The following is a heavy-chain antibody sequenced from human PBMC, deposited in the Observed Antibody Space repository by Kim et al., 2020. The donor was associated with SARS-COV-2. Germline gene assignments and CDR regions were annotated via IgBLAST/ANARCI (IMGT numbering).Heavy chain of an antibody. D-gene: IGHD6-13*01. CDR1: GGSVSSGSYY. Sequence: SETLSLTCTVSGGSVSSGSYYWSWIRQPPGKGLEWIGYIYYSGSTNYNPSLKSRVTISVDTSKNQFSLKLSSVTAADTAVYYCARVRVIAAAGTEYFDYWGQGTLVTVSS. V-gene: IGHV4-61*01. CDR3: ARVRVIAAAGTEYFDY. CDR2: IYYSGST. J-gene: IGHJ4*02.